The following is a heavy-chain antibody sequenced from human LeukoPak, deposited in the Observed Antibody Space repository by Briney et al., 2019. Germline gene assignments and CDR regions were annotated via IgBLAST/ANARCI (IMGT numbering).Heavy chain of an antibody. CDR3: ARRAGYSSSWSFDY. CDR2: INHSGGT. V-gene: IGHV4-34*01. D-gene: IGHD6-13*01. Sequence: PSETLSLTCAVYGASFSGYSWNWIRHPPVKGMEWLGEINHSGGTNYNPSLKSRVTISVDTPKNQFSLKLSSVTAADTAVYYCARRAGYSSSWSFDYWGQGTLVTVSS. J-gene: IGHJ4*02. CDR1: GASFSGYS.